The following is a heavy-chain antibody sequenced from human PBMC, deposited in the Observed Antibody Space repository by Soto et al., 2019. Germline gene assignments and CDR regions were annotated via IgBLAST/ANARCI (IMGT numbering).Heavy chain of an antibody. CDR1: GASISSNNW. V-gene: IGHV4-4*02. CDR2: THHSGTT. Sequence: QVQLQESGPGLVKPSGTLSLTCAVSGASISSNNWWSWVRQPPGKGLEWIGETHHSGTTNYNPSLKSRVIISVDKSKNQFSLNLTSVTAADTAVYYCAAPMVRGEGQWGQGTLVTVSS. D-gene: IGHD3-10*01. CDR3: AAPMVRGEGQ. J-gene: IGHJ4*02.